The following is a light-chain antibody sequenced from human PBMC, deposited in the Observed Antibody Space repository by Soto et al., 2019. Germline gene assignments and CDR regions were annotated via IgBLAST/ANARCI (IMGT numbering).Light chain of an antibody. CDR3: SSYTTRSKSVL. J-gene: IGLJ2*01. V-gene: IGLV2-14*01. Sequence: QSALTQPASVSGSPGQSITISCTGTSGDIGSYNRVSWYQQHPGKAPKLIIYEVTDRPSGVSNRFSGSKSGNTASLTISGLQAEDEAEYYCSSYTTRSKSVLFGGGTKLTVL. CDR1: SGDIGSYNR. CDR2: EVT.